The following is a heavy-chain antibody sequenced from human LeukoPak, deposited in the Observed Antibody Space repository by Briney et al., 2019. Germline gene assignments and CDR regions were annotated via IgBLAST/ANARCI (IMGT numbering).Heavy chain of an antibody. CDR3: ARDRAGGDIVVVQAAYDY. CDR1: GFTFDDYG. V-gene: IGHV3-20*04. D-gene: IGHD2-2*01. Sequence: PGGSLRLSCAASGFTFDDYGMSWVRQAPGKGLEWVSGINWNGGSTGYADSVKGRFTISRDNAKNSLYLQMNSLRAEDTALYYCARDRAGGDIVVVQAAYDYWGQGTLVTVSS. J-gene: IGHJ4*02. CDR2: INWNGGST.